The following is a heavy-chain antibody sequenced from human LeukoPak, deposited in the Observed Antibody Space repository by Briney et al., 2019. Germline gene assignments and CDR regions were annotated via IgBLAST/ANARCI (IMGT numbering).Heavy chain of an antibody. Sequence: ASVKVSCKASGYTFTSYGISWVRQAPGQGLEWMGWISAYNGNTNYAQKLQGRVTMTTDTSTSTAYMELRSLRSDDTAVYYCARDSQLTYYDFWSGYSVLGSFDYWGQGTLVTVSS. V-gene: IGHV1-18*01. D-gene: IGHD3-3*01. CDR1: GYTFTSYG. J-gene: IGHJ4*02. CDR3: ARDSQLTYYDFWSGYSVLGSFDY. CDR2: ISAYNGNT.